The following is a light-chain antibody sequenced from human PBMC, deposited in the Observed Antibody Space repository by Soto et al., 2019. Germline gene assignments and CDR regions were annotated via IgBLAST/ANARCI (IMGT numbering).Light chain of an antibody. CDR3: QQYNNWWT. CDR2: GAS. V-gene: IGKV3-15*01. J-gene: IGKJ1*01. CDR1: QSINSN. Sequence: EIVITQSPATLSVSPGERATLSCRASQSINSNLAWYQQKPGQTPRLLIYGASTRATGIPARFSGSGSGTDFTLIISSLQSEDFAVYYCQQYNNWWTFGQGTKVEIK.